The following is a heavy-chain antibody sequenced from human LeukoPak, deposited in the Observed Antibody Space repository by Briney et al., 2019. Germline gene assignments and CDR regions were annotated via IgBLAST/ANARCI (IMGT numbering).Heavy chain of an antibody. Sequence: PGGSLRLSCAASAFTFSSYGMNWVRRAPGKGLEWVSAISPSGDSTSYADSVKGRFTISRDNAKNSLYLQMNSLRAEDTAVYYCAELGITMIGGVWGKGTTVTISS. CDR2: ISPSGDST. CDR1: AFTFSSYG. D-gene: IGHD3-10*02. V-gene: IGHV3-23*01. CDR3: AELGITMIGGV. J-gene: IGHJ6*04.